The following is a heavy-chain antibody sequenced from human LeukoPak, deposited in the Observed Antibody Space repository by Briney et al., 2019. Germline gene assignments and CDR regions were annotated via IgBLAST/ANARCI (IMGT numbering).Heavy chain of an antibody. D-gene: IGHD3-3*01. Sequence: SETLSLTCAVYGGSFSGYYWSWIRQPPGKGLEWIGEINHSGSTNYNPSLKSRVTISVDTSKNQFSLKLSSVTAADTAVYYCARGRGNVLRFLERLRLDPWGQGTLVTVSS. J-gene: IGHJ5*02. V-gene: IGHV4-34*01. CDR3: ARGRGNVLRFLERLRLDP. CDR2: INHSGST. CDR1: GGSFSGYY.